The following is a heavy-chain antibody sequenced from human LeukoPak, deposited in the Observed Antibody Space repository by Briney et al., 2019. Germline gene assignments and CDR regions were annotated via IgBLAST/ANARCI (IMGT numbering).Heavy chain of an antibody. Sequence: PPETLSLTCTVSGGSISSYYWSWIRQPAGKGLEWIGRIYTSGSTNYNPSLKSRVTMSVDTSKNQFSLKLSSVTAADTAVYYCARDLRGDYYDSSGYYYRAFDIWGQGTMVTVSS. CDR2: IYTSGST. CDR3: ARDLRGDYYDSSGYYYRAFDI. V-gene: IGHV4-4*07. CDR1: GGSISSYY. J-gene: IGHJ3*02. D-gene: IGHD3-22*01.